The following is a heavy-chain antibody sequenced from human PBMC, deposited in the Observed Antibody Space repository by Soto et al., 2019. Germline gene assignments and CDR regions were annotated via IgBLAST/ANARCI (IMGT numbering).Heavy chain of an antibody. CDR3: AKARCSTSNCYVPDY. CDR1: GFTFSSYS. CDR2: ISSGSSNI. V-gene: IGHV3-21*04. Sequence: GGSLRLSCAASGFTFSSYSMNWVRQAPGKGLEWVSTISSGSSNIYYADSVKGRFTISRDNPKNTLYLQLNSLTVDDTATYYCAKARCSTSNCYVPDYWGQGAPVTVSS. D-gene: IGHD2-2*01. J-gene: IGHJ4*02.